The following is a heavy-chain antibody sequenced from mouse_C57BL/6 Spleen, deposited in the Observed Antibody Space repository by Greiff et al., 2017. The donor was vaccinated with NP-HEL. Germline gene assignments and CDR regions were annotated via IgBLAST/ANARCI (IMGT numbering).Heavy chain of an antibody. CDR3: ARGGVDYYGSSYDWFAY. CDR1: GFTFSDYG. V-gene: IGHV5-17*01. D-gene: IGHD1-1*01. CDR2: ISSGSSTI. J-gene: IGHJ3*01. Sequence: EVQLVESGGGLVKPGGSLKLSCAASGFTFSDYGMHWVRQAPEKGLEWVAYISSGSSTIYYADTVKGRFTISRDNAKNTLFLQMTSLRSEDTAMYYCARGGVDYYGSSYDWFAYWGQGTLVTVSA.